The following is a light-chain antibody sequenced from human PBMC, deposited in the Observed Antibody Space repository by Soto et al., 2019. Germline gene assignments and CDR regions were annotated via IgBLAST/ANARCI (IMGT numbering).Light chain of an antibody. CDR3: ISYTGSSTSYV. CDR2: EVT. J-gene: IGLJ1*01. CDR1: SSDVGSYNH. Sequence: QSVLTQPASVSGSPGQSITISCRGTSSDVGSYNHVAWYQQVPGKTPKLIIYEVTYRPSGVSHRFSASKSGNTASLTISGLQAEDEADYYCISYTGSSTSYVFGTGTKVTVL. V-gene: IGLV2-14*01.